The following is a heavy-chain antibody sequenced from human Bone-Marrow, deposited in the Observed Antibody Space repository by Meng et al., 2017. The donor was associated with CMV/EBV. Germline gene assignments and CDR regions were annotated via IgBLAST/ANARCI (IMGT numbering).Heavy chain of an antibody. Sequence: GGSLRLSCAASAFTFSRYTMNWVRQAPGKGLEWVSSISSSSSYIYYADSVKGRFTISRDNAKNSLYLQMNSLRAEDTAVYYCARDSRRGNPGYWGQGTLVTVSS. CDR2: ISSSSSYI. V-gene: IGHV3-21*01. D-gene: IGHD4-23*01. CDR3: ARDSRRGNPGY. CDR1: AFTFSRYT. J-gene: IGHJ4*02.